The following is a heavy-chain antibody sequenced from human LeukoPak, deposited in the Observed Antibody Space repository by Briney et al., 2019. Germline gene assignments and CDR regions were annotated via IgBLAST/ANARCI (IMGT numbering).Heavy chain of an antibody. D-gene: IGHD4-11*01. CDR1: GYTFTGYC. Sequence: ASVKVSCKASGYTFTGYCMHWVRQAPGQGLEWMGWINPNSGGTNYAQKFQGRVTMTRDTSISTAYMELSRLRSDDTAVYYCARSPTVIRPFDYWGQGTLVTVSS. CDR2: INPNSGGT. V-gene: IGHV1-2*02. CDR3: ARSPTVIRPFDY. J-gene: IGHJ4*02.